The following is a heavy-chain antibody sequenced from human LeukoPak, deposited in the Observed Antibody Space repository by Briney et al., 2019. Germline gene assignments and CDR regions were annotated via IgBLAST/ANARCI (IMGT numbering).Heavy chain of an antibody. J-gene: IGHJ4*02. Sequence: GGSLRLSCAASGFTFSSYGMHWVRQAPGKGLEWVAVIWYDGSNKYYADSVKGRFTISRDNSKNTLYLQMNSLRAEDTAVYYCARDRSSGPEMATITGGLFDYWGQGTLVTVSS. V-gene: IGHV3-33*01. CDR2: IWYDGSNK. CDR3: ARDRSSGPEMATITGGLFDY. D-gene: IGHD5-24*01. CDR1: GFTFSSYG.